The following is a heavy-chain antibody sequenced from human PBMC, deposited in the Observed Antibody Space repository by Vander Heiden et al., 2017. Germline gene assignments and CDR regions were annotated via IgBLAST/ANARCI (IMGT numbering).Heavy chain of an antibody. CDR3: ARRGGIVGGTVAFDI. J-gene: IGHJ3*02. CDR1: GGSISSSSYF. V-gene: IGHV4-39*01. D-gene: IGHD1-26*01. Sequence: QLQLQESCPGLVKPSETLSLPCPVSGGSISSSSYFWGWIVQPPGKGLELIGTIYYSGTTYYNPSLKSRLTIPVDPSKNQFSLKLSSVTAADTAVYYCARRGGIVGGTVAFDIWGQGTMVTVSS. CDR2: IYYSGTT.